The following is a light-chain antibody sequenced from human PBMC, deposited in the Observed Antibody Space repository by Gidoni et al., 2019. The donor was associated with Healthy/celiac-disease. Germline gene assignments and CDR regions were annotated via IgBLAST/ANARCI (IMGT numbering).Light chain of an antibody. V-gene: IGLV2-11*01. J-gene: IGLJ3*02. CDR3: CSYAGSYTHWV. CDR1: SSDVSGYNY. Sequence: QSALTQPRPVSGSPGQSVTISCTGTSSDVSGYNYVSWYQQHPGKAPKLMIYDVSKRPSGVPDRFSGSKSGNTASLTISGLQAEDEADYYCCSYAGSYTHWVFGGGTKLTVL. CDR2: DVS.